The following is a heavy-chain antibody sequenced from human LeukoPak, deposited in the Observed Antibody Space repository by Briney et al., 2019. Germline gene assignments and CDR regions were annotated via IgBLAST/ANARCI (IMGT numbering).Heavy chain of an antibody. Sequence: QPGGSLRLSCVASGFSFTRDSMNWVRQAPGKELEWISYIGYDRMIKYYADSVRGRFTISRDSAKDSLYLQMHSLRAEDTAVYYCVRDNPRCCGVIPANIDDYWGQGTLVTVSS. CDR2: IGYDRMIK. J-gene: IGHJ4*02. CDR1: GFSFTRDS. D-gene: IGHD2-15*01. CDR3: VRDNPRCCGVIPANIDDY. V-gene: IGHV3-48*01.